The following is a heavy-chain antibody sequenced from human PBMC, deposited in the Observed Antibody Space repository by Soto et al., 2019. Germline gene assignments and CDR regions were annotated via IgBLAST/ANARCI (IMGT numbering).Heavy chain of an antibody. CDR2: ISGSGGST. CDR3: AKDGTSSSWYQVPSYYYMDV. D-gene: IGHD6-13*01. Sequence: EVQLLESGGGLVQPGGSLRLSCAASGFTFSSYAMSWVRQAPGKGLEWVSAISGSGGSTYYADSVKGRFTISRDNSKNTLHLQMNSLRAEDTAVYYCAKDGTSSSWYQVPSYYYMDVWGKGTTVTVSS. CDR1: GFTFSSYA. V-gene: IGHV3-23*01. J-gene: IGHJ6*03.